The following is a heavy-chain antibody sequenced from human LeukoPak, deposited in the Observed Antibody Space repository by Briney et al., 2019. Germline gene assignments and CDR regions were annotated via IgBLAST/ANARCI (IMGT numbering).Heavy chain of an antibody. V-gene: IGHV4-59*01. Sequence: PSETLSLTCTVSGDSITNNYHWSWIRQPPGMGLEFIGYIYYSGSTSYNPSLKSRVTISMDTSKNQFSLRLTSVTAADTAVYYCARRFDSWGQGTLVTVSS. CDR3: ARRFDS. CDR2: IYYSGST. CDR1: GDSITNNYH. J-gene: IGHJ4*02.